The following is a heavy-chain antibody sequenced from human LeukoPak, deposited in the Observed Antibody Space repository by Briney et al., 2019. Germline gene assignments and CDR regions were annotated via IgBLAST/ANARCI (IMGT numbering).Heavy chain of an antibody. CDR2: IKSKTDGGTT. CDR3: TTGARRGAGGTNPPFDR. D-gene: IGHD6-13*01. CDR1: GFTFSHAW. J-gene: IGHJ4*02. Sequence: GGSLRLSCAASGFTFSHAWRSWVRQAPGKGLEWVGRIKSKTDGGTTDYAAPVEGRFTISRDDSKTTLYLQMNSLKTEDTAVYYCTTGARRGAGGTNPPFDRWGQGTLVTVSS. V-gene: IGHV3-15*01.